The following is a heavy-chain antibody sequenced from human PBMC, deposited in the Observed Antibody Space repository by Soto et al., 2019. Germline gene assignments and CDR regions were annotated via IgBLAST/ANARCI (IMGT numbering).Heavy chain of an antibody. CDR1: GSTFNIYG. Sequence: RRLSCAASGSTFNIYGMHWVRQAPDKGLEWVALISYDGSNQYYADSVKGRFTISRDNSKNTLFLQMNSLRADDTAVYYCAKDQASGQGSFDSWGQGTLVTVSS. V-gene: IGHV3-30*18. CDR3: AKDQASGQGSFDS. CDR2: ISYDGSNQ. J-gene: IGHJ4*02.